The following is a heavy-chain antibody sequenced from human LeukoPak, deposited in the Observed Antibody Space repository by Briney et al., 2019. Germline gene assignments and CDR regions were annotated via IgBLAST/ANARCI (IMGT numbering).Heavy chain of an antibody. J-gene: IGHJ5*02. CDR2: INPSGGGT. Sequence: ASVKVSCKASGYTFTSYYIHWVRQAPGQGLEWMGVINPSGGGTSYAQKFQGRVTMTTDTSTTTAYMELRSLRSDDTAVYYCARDWDYGGKSGYNWFDPWGQGTLVTVSS. CDR3: ARDWDYGGKSGYNWFDP. CDR1: GYTFTSYY. V-gene: IGHV1-46*01. D-gene: IGHD4-23*01.